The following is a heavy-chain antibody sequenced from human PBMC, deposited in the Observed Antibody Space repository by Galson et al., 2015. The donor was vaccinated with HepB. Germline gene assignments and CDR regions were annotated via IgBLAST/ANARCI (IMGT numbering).Heavy chain of an antibody. CDR3: ARGPLYYYGSGSYYKAENWFDP. J-gene: IGHJ5*02. CDR2: INPNSGGT. V-gene: IGHV1-2*02. CDR1: GSTFTGYY. D-gene: IGHD3-10*01. Sequence: SVKVSCKASGSTFTGYYMHWVRQAPGQGLEWMGWINPNSGGTNYAQKFQGRVTMTRDTSISTAYMELSSLRSEDTAVYYCARGPLYYYGSGSYYKAENWFDPWGQGTLVTVSS.